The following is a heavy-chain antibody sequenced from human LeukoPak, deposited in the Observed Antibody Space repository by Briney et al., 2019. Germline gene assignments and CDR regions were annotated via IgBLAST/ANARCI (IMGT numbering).Heavy chain of an antibody. CDR1: GGSISSYY. V-gene: IGHV4-59*01. Sequence: PSETLSLTCTVSGGSISSYYWSWIRQPPGKGLEWIGYIYYSGSTNYNPSLKSRVTISVDTSKNQFSLKLSSVTAADTAVYYCAGRVAVAGHYYYYGMDVWGQGTTVTVSS. D-gene: IGHD6-19*01. CDR3: AGRVAVAGHYYYYGMDV. J-gene: IGHJ6*02. CDR2: IYYSGST.